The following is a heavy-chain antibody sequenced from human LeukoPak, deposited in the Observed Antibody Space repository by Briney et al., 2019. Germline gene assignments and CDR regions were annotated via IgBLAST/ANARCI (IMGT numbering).Heavy chain of an antibody. D-gene: IGHD3-22*01. V-gene: IGHV3-23*01. CDR1: GITLSNYG. J-gene: IGHJ4*02. CDR3: AKRGVVIRVILVGFHKEAYYFDS. CDR2: ISDSGGRT. Sequence: GGSLRLSCAVSGITLSNYGMSWVRQAPGKGLEWVAGISDSGGRTNYADSVKGRFTISRDNPKNTLFLQMNSLRAENTAVYFCAKRGVVIRVILVGFHKEAYYFDSWGQGALVTVSS.